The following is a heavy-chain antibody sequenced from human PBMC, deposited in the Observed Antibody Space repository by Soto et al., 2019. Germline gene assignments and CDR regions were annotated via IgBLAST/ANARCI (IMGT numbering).Heavy chain of an antibody. CDR1: GGSISSYY. D-gene: IGHD2-2*01. CDR3: ARVGGGCSSTSCYSYYYYYGMDV. CDR2: IFYSGTT. Sequence: SETLSLTCTVSGGSISSYYWSWIRQPPGKGLEWVGYIFYSGTTNYNPSLKSRVTISLDTSKNQFSLKLSSVTAADTAVYYCARVGGGCSSTSCYSYYYYYGMDVWGQGTTVTVPS. J-gene: IGHJ6*02. V-gene: IGHV4-59*01.